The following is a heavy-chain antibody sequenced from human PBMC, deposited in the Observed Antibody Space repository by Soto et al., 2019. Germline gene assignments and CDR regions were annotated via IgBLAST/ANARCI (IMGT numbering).Heavy chain of an antibody. D-gene: IGHD6-13*01. CDR3: VTGYSSSSDRYYYGMDV. V-gene: IGHV3-64D*08. Sequence: PGGSLRLSCSASGFTFSSYAMHWVRQAPGKGLEYVSAISSNGGSTYYADSVKGRFTISRDNSKNTLYLQMSSLRAEDTAVYYCVTGYSSSSDRYYYGMDVWGQGTTVTVSS. CDR1: GFTFSSYA. J-gene: IGHJ6*02. CDR2: ISSNGGST.